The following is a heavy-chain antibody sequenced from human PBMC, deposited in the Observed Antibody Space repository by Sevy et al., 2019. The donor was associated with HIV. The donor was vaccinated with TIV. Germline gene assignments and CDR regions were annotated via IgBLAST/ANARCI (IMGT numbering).Heavy chain of an antibody. J-gene: IGHJ5*02. D-gene: IGHD3-10*01. Sequence: GGSLRLSCAASGFTFSIYSMNWVRQAPGKGLEWVSSISSSSSHIYYGDSMKGRFTISRDNAKNSLYLQMDSLRAEDTAVYYCARDHTYCDSGTILGWFAPWGQGTLVTVSS. CDR3: ARDHTYCDSGTILGWFAP. V-gene: IGHV3-21*01. CDR2: ISSSSSHI. CDR1: GFTFSIYS.